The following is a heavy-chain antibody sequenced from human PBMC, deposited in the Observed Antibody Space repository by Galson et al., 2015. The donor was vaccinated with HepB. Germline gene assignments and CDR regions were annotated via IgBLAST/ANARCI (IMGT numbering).Heavy chain of an antibody. CDR1: GFTFSSYG. D-gene: IGHD2-2*02. CDR2: ISYDGSNK. CDR3: AKDAHIVVVPAAINY. J-gene: IGHJ4*02. Sequence: SLRLSCAASGFTFSSYGMHWVRQAPGKGLEWVAVISYDGSNKYYADSVKGRLTISRDNSKNTLYLQMNSLRAEDTAVYYCAKDAHIVVVPAAINYWGQGTLVTVSS. V-gene: IGHV3-30*18.